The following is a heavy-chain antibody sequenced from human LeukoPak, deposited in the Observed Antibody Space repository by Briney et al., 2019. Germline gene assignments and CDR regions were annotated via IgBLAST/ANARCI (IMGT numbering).Heavy chain of an antibody. D-gene: IGHD6-19*01. CDR3: ARVDGSGWFRY. J-gene: IGHJ4*02. CDR2: ITSSGSTI. V-gene: IGHV3-48*02. CDR1: GFTFSSYA. Sequence: PGGSLRLSCAASGFTFSSYAMSWVRQAPGKGLEWVSYITSSGSTIYYAGSVKGRFSISRDNAKNSVYLQMNSLRDDDTAVYYCARVDGSGWFRYWGQGTLVTVSS.